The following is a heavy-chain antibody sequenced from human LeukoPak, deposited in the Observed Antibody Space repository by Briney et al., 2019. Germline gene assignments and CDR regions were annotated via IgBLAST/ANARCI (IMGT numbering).Heavy chain of an antibody. CDR1: GYTFTSYG. J-gene: IGHJ3*02. CDR3: ARDPMTYEAFDI. V-gene: IGHV1-18*01. CDR2: ISAYNGNT. D-gene: IGHD2-21*02. Sequence: AAVKVSCKASGYTFTSYGISCVRQAPVQGLEWMGWISAYNGNTNYAQKLQGRVTMTTDTSTSTAYMELRSLRSDDTAVYYCARDPMTYEAFDIWGQGAMVTVSS.